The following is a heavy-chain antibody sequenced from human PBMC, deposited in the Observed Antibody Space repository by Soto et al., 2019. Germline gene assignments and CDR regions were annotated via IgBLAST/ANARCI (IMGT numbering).Heavy chain of an antibody. V-gene: IGHV1-46*01. CDR2: INPSGGST. CDR3: ARDLWESRLFVEDYYDSSGYPDY. Sequence: ASVKVSCKASGYTFTSDYMHWVRQPPGQGLEWMGIINPSGGSTSYAQKFQGRVTMTRDTSTSTVYMELSSLRSEDTAVYYCARDLWESRLFVEDYYDSSGYPDYWGQGTLVTVSS. D-gene: IGHD3-22*01. CDR1: GYTFTSDY. J-gene: IGHJ4*02.